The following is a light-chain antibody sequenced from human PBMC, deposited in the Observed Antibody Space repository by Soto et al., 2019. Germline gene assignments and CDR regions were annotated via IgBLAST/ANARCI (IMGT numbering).Light chain of an antibody. Sequence: ESVLTQSQGTLSVSPGERVTLSCRASQTFGRTYLAWYQQKPGQSPRLLIYDASSRATGIPDRFSGSGSGTDFTLTSSRLEPEEYAFYHCQQCGTSPLYTFGQGTKVEIK. CDR2: DAS. CDR1: QTFGRTY. V-gene: IGKV3-20*01. J-gene: IGKJ2*01. CDR3: QQCGTSPLYT.